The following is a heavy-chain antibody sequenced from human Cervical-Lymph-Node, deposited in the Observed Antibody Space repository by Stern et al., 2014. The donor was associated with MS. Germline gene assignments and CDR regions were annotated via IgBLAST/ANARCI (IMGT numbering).Heavy chain of an antibody. J-gene: IGHJ4*02. Sequence: QVQLGESVAEVKKPGSSVKGSCKASGGTFSSYTIGRVRQAPGQVLEWMGGILPMFGIATYAEKFQGRVTITADESTSTAYMDLSTLRSEDTAVYYCARATSDYIWGSYRYLDYWGQGTQVTVSS. D-gene: IGHD3-16*02. CDR2: ILPMFGIA. V-gene: IGHV1-69*01. CDR1: GGTFSSYT. CDR3: ARATSDYIWGSYRYLDY.